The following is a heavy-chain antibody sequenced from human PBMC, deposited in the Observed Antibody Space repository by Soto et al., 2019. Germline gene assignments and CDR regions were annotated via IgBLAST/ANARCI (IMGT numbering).Heavy chain of an antibody. CDR3: ARVRPLILTGYYSRRSSWFAP. D-gene: IGHD3-9*01. CDR1: GGSFSGYY. CDR2: INHSGST. V-gene: IGHV4-34*01. J-gene: IGHJ5*02. Sequence: SETLSLSCAVYGGSFSGYYWSWIRQPPGKGLEWIGEINHSGSTNYNPSLKSRVTISVDTSKNQFSLKLSSVTAADTAVYYCARVRPLILTGYYSRRSSWFAPWAQGTLVTVS.